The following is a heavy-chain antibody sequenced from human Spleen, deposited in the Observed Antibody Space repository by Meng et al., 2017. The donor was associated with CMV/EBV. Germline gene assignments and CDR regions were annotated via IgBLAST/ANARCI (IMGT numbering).Heavy chain of an antibody. D-gene: IGHD4/OR15-4a*01. V-gene: IGHV1-2*02. CDR3: ARVRFDYGYDCFDY. Sequence: SEYTFTGYYIHWVRQAPGQGLEWMGWINPNSGGTNYAQKFQGRVTMTRDTSISTAYMELSRLRSDDTAVYYCARVRFDYGYDCFDYWGQGTLVTVSS. CDR2: INPNSGGT. J-gene: IGHJ4*02. CDR1: EYTFTGYY.